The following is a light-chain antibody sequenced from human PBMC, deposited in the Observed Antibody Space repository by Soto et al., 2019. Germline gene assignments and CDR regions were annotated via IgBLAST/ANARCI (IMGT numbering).Light chain of an antibody. J-gene: IGLJ6*01. CDR1: SRDVGAYNY. Sequence: QSALTQAASVSGSPGQSITISCTGTSRDVGAYNYVSWYQQHPGEAPKLMIYEVSYRPSGVSNRFSGSKSGSTASLTISGLQAEDEADYFCSSYTSANTLVFGRGTKVTVL. V-gene: IGLV2-14*01. CDR3: SSYTSANTLV. CDR2: EVS.